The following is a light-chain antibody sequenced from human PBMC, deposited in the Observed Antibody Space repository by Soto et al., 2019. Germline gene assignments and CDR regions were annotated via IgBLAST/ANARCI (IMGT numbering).Light chain of an antibody. CDR2: GAS. CDR1: QSVSSSY. J-gene: IGKJ4*01. CDR3: QQYGSSPLT. V-gene: IGKV3-20*01. Sequence: ESLLTQSPCTLPLLAGERATLSCRASQSVSSSYLAWYQQKPGQAPRLLIYGASSRATGIPDRFSGSGSGTDFTLTISRLEPEDFAVYYCQQYGSSPLTFAGGTKVDIK.